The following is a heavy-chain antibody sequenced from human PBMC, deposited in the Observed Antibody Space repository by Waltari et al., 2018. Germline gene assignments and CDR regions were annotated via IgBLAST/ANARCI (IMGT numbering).Heavy chain of an antibody. CDR2: IYYSGST. V-gene: IGHV4-59*11. Sequence: QVQLQESGPGLVKPSETLSLTYTVSGGSISSHYWSWIRQPPGKGLEWIGYIYYSGSTNYNPSLKSRVTISVDTSKNQFSLKLSSVTAADTAVYYCARTIVTNAFDIWGQGTMVTVSS. CDR3: ARTIVTNAFDI. D-gene: IGHD2-15*01. CDR1: GGSISSHY. J-gene: IGHJ3*02.